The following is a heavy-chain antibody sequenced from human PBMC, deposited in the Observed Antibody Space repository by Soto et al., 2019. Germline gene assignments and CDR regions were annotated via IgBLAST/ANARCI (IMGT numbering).Heavy chain of an antibody. CDR2: IIPIFGTA. Sequence: QVQLVQSGAEVKKPGSSVKVSCKASGGTFSSYAISWVRQAPGQGLEWMGGIIPIFGTANYAQKFQGRVTITADESTSIAYMELSSLRSEDTAVYYCARSGGGASWKVRGYFDYWGQGTLVTVSS. D-gene: IGHD3-10*01. V-gene: IGHV1-69*01. CDR3: ARSGGGASWKVRGYFDY. CDR1: GGTFSSYA. J-gene: IGHJ4*02.